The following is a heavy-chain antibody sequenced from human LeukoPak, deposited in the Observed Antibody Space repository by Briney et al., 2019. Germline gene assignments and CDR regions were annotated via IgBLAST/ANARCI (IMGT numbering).Heavy chain of an antibody. CDR1: GFSLSTSGVG. D-gene: IGHD2-2*01. CDR2: IYWDDDK. V-gene: IGHV2-5*02. J-gene: IGHJ5*02. Sequence: KRSGPTLVNPTQTLTLTCTFSGFSLSTSGVGVGWIRQPPGKALEWLALIYWDDDKRYSPSLKSRLTITKDTSKNQVVLTMTNMDPVDTATYYCAHSIQGKRIVVVPAANYKGRANNWFDPWGQGTLVTVSS. CDR3: AHSIQGKRIVVVPAANYKGRANNWFDP.